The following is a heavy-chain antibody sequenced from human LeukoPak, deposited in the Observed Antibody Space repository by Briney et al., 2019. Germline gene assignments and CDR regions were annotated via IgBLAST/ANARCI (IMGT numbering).Heavy chain of an antibody. D-gene: IGHD1-26*01. Sequence: SETLSLTCTVSGGSISSYYWSWIRQPPGKGLEWIGYIYYSGSTNYNPSPKSRVTISVDTSKNQFSLKLSSVTAADTAVYYCARGSYYSLDYWGQGTLVTVSS. J-gene: IGHJ4*02. CDR2: IYYSGST. CDR1: GGSISSYY. CDR3: ARGSYYSLDY. V-gene: IGHV4-59*01.